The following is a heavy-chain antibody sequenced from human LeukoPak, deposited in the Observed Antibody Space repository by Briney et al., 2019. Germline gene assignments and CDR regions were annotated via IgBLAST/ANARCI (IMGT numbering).Heavy chain of an antibody. J-gene: IGHJ4*02. D-gene: IGHD3-3*01. V-gene: IGHV4-4*02. CDR2: INHSGST. CDR3: ARGPTVYDFWSGYYPAFDY. CDR1: GGSISSSNW. Sequence: PSETPSLTCAVSGGSISSSNWWSWVRQPPGKGLEWIGEINHSGSTNYNPSLKSRVTISVDTSKNQFSLKLSSVTAADTAVYYCARGPTVYDFWSGYYPAFDYWGQGTLVTVSS.